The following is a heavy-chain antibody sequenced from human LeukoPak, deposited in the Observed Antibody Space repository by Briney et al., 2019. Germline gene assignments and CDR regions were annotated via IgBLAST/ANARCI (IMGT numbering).Heavy chain of an antibody. V-gene: IGHV3-48*04. J-gene: IGHJ4*02. D-gene: IGHD4-17*01. CDR3: ARDVDYGDYVHRFDY. CDR2: ISSSSGSTI. Sequence: GGSLRLSCAASGFTFSSYSMNWVRQAPGKGLEWVSYISSSSGSTIYYADSVKGRFTISRDNAKNSLYLQMNSLRAEDTAVYYCARDVDYGDYVHRFDYWGQGTLVTVSS. CDR1: GFTFSSYS.